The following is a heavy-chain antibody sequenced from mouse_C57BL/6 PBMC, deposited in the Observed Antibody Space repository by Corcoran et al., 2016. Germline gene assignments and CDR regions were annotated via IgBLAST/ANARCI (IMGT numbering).Heavy chain of an antibody. Sequence: QIQLVQSGPELKKPGETVKICCKASGYAFTTYGMSWVKQAPGKGLKWMGWINTYSGVPTYADDFKGRFAFSLETSASTAYLQINNLKNEDTATYFCARRGSSTFDYWGQGTTLTVSS. CDR1: GYAFTTYG. J-gene: IGHJ2*01. CDR3: ARRGSSTFDY. D-gene: IGHD1-1*01. V-gene: IGHV9-3*01. CDR2: INTYSGVP.